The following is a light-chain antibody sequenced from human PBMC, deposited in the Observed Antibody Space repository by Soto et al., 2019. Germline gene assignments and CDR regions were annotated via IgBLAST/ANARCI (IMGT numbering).Light chain of an antibody. CDR2: TVS. CDR1: QNISIY. V-gene: IGKV1-39*01. J-gene: IGKJ3*01. Sequence: DIQMTQSPSSLSASVGDRVTITCRASQNISIYLNWYQQKPGKAPKLLIYTVSNLQSGVPSRFSADGSGTDFTLTISSLQPEDFATYYCQQSSRTPPFTFGPGTKVDIK. CDR3: QQSSRTPPFT.